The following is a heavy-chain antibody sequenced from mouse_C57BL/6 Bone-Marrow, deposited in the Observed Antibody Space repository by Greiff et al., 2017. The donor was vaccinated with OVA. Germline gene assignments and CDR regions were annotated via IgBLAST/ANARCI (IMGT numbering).Heavy chain of an antibody. V-gene: IGHV1-61*01. Sequence: VQLQQPGAELVRPGASVKLSCTASGYTFTSYWMGWVKQRPGKGLEWIGNIYPYDSATNYNQKFKDKATLTVDKSSSTAYLQISSLTSEDSAVYYCARSGGWFACWGQGTLVTVSA. CDR1: GYTFTSYW. J-gene: IGHJ3*01. CDR3: ARSGGWFAC. D-gene: IGHD3-1*01. CDR2: IYPYDSAT.